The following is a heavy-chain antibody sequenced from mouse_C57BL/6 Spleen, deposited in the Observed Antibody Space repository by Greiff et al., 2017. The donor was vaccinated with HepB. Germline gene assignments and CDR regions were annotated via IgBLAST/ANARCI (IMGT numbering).Heavy chain of an antibody. CDR1: GYTFTDYY. Sequence: VQLKQSGPELVKPGASVKISCKASGYTFTDYYMNWVKQSHGKSLEWIGDINPNNGGTSYNQKFKGKATLTVDKSSSTAYMELRSLTSEDSAVYYCARFVYDYGFAYWGQGTLVTGSA. CDR2: INPNNGGT. CDR3: ARFVYDYGFAY. J-gene: IGHJ3*01. D-gene: IGHD2-4*01. V-gene: IGHV1-26*01.